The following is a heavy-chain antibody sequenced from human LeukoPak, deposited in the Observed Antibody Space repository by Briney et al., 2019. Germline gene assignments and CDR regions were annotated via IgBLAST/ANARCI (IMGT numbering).Heavy chain of an antibody. CDR3: ARVNWFDY. V-gene: IGHV3-21*01. J-gene: IGHJ4*02. CDR2: ISSTGTYI. D-gene: IGHD1-1*01. CDR1: GFTFSSSTFGSYT. Sequence: PGESLRLSCATSGFTFSSSTFGSYTMNWVRQAPGKGLEWASSISSTGTYIYYTDSVKGRFTISRDIANSLLYLQMNSLRADDTAVYYCARVNWFDYWGQGTLVTVSS.